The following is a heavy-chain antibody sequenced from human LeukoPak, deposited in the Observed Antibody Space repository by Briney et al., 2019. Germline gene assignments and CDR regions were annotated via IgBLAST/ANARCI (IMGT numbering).Heavy chain of an antibody. J-gene: IGHJ4*02. CDR3: ARSRHSYDSTGFPHY. D-gene: IGHD3-22*01. V-gene: IGHV3-66*01. Sequence: GGSLRLSCAASGFTVSSNYMSWVRQAPGKGLEWVSVIYSGGSTYYADSVKGRFTISRDNSKNTLYLQMNSLRAEDTALYYCARSRHSYDSTGFPHYWGQGTLVTVSS. CDR1: GFTVSSNY. CDR2: IYSGGST.